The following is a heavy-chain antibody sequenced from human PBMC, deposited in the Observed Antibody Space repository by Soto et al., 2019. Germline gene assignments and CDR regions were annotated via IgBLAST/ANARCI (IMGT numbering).Heavy chain of an antibody. Sequence: GGSLRLSCAASGFTFSDYSMTWIRQAPGKGLEWISYMSESGSIIYYADSLKGRFTISRDNSEKTLYLQMNSLRAEDTATYFCATAYYDSRGFQDRWGQGTLVTVSS. V-gene: IGHV3-11*01. J-gene: IGHJ5*02. CDR3: ATAYYDSRGFQDR. CDR1: GFTFSDYS. D-gene: IGHD3-22*01. CDR2: MSESGSII.